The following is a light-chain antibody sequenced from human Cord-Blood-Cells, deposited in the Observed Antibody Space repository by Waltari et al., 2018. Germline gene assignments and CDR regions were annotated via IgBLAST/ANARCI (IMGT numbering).Light chain of an antibody. CDR3: QQSYSTPFT. Sequence: DIQMTQSPSSLSASVGDRVTITCRASQSISSYLNWYQQKPGKAPKLLIYAASSLQRGVPSRFSGSGSGTDFTLTISSLQPEDFATYDCQQSYSTPFTFGPGTKVDIK. CDR1: QSISSY. CDR2: AAS. V-gene: IGKV1-39*01. J-gene: IGKJ3*01.